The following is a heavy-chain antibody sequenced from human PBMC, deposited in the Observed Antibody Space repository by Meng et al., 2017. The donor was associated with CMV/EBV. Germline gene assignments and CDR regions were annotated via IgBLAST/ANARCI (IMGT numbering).Heavy chain of an antibody. D-gene: IGHD6-13*01. CDR3: ARDLIPPYYSGTLAAAGNIYYYYYGMDV. V-gene: IGHV3-30-3*01. J-gene: IGHJ6*02. CDR2: ISYDGSKK. CDR1: GFTFSSYA. Sequence: GESLKISCAASGFTFSSYAMHGVRQAPGKGLEGVAVISYDGSKKYYADSVKGRFTISRDNSKNTLYLQMNSLSAEDTAVYYCARDLIPPYYSGTLAAAGNIYYYYYGMDVWGQGTTVTVSS.